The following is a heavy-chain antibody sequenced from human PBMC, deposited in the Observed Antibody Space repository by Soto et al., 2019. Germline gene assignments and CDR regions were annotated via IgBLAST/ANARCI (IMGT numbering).Heavy chain of an antibody. CDR3: AHSHEYYSDSSGYYYDAFDI. V-gene: IGHV2-5*02. Sequence: QITLKESGPTLVKPTQTLTLTCTFSGFSLSTSGVGVGWIRQPPGKALEWLALIYWDDDKRYSPSLKSRLTTNQDTHKNQVVLTITIMEPVDTATYYCAHSHEYYSDSSGYYYDAFDIWGQGTMVTVSS. CDR1: GFSLSTSGVG. J-gene: IGHJ3*02. CDR2: IYWDDDK. D-gene: IGHD3-22*01.